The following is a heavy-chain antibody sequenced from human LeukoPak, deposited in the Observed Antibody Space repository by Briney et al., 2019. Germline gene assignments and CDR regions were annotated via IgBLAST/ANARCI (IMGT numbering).Heavy chain of an antibody. Sequence: GGSLRLSCATSGFSFTDYPMNWVPQAPGKGLEWISNIRTTAEGAKYAYYADSVKGRVTIPRDDGKNTLYLHMNSLRDDDTAVYYCATDQRYAFDYWGQGTLVTVSS. CDR3: ATDQRYAFDY. J-gene: IGHJ4*02. D-gene: IGHD3-9*01. CDR2: IRTTAEGAKYA. CDR1: GFSFTDYP. V-gene: IGHV3-48*02.